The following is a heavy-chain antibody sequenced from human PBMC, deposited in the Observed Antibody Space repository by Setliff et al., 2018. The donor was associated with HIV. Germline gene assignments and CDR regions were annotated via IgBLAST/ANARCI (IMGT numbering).Heavy chain of an antibody. D-gene: IGHD2-8*01. V-gene: IGHV4-38-2*01. CDR2: SDHIGTT. CDR1: GYSISSGYY. J-gene: IGHJ4*02. CDR3: ASLPSVTAEGPFNH. Sequence: SETLSLTCAVSGYSISSGYYWSWIRQPPGKGLEWIGESDHIGTTNYNPSLKSRITISVDRSKNQFSLKLTSVTAADTAAYFCASLPSVTAEGPFNHWGQGTLVTVSS.